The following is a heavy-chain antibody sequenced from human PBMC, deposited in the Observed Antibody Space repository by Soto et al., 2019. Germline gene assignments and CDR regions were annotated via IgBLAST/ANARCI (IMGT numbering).Heavy chain of an antibody. CDR3: ARDRGVTNFNYYGMDV. D-gene: IGHD2-21*02. CDR1: GGSISSGGFY. V-gene: IGHV4-31*03. CDR2: IYYSGST. Sequence: PSETLSLTCTVSGGSISSGGFYWSWIRQHPGKGLEWIGYIYYSGSTYYNPSLKSRVTISVDTPKNQFSLKLSSVTAADTAVYYCARDRGVTNFNYYGMDVWGQGTTVTVSS. J-gene: IGHJ6*02.